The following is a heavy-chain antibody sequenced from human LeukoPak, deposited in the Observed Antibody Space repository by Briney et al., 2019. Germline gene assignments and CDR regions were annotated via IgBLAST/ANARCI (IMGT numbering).Heavy chain of an antibody. CDR3: AKSFYYNSGSWGIFDY. Sequence: AGGSLRLSCAASGLTFSSYAMSCVRQAPGKGPEWVSGISGSGGSTYYADSVKGRFTISRDNSKNTLYLQMNSLRAEDTAVYYCAKSFYYNSGSWGIFDYWGQGTLVTVSS. CDR2: ISGSGGST. CDR1: GLTFSSYA. D-gene: IGHD3-10*01. J-gene: IGHJ4*02. V-gene: IGHV3-23*01.